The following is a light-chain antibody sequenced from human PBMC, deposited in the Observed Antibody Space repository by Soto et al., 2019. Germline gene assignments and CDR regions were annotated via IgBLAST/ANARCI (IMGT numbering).Light chain of an antibody. J-gene: IGKJ4*01. CDR3: QQFNNYPLT. CDR2: DAS. Sequence: AIQLTQSPSSLSASVGDRVTITCRASQGISSALAWYQQKPGKAHKLLIYDASSLESGVPSRFSGSGSGTDFTLTISSLQPEDFATYSCQQFNNYPLTFGGGTKVEIK. V-gene: IGKV1D-13*01. CDR1: QGISSA.